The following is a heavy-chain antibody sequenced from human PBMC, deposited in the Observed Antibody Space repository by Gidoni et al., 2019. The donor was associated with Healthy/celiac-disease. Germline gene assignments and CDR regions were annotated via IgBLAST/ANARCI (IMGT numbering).Heavy chain of an antibody. Sequence: QVQLQESAPGLVKPSATLPLTCSVSRGSISSYYWSWIRQPPGKGLEWIGYIYYSGSTNYSPSLKSRVTISVDTSKNQFSLKLSSVTAADTAVYYCARTGYSGYDFDYWGQGTLVTVSS. CDR3: ARTGYSGYDFDY. V-gene: IGHV4-59*01. CDR1: RGSISSYY. CDR2: IYYSGST. J-gene: IGHJ4*02. D-gene: IGHD5-12*01.